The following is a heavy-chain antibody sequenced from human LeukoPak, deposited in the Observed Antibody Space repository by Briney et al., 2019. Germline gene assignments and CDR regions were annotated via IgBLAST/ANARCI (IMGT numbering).Heavy chain of an antibody. CDR1: GFTFTRFW. J-gene: IGHJ5*02. CDR3: ATAPASVDSS. Sequence: GGSLRLSCAASGFTFTRFWLTWVRQSPGKGLEWVANTNPDGTKTTYVDSVEGRLAISRDNAKNSVFLLMTSLRAEDTAMYYCATAPASVDSSWGQGTLVAVSS. CDR2: TNPDGTKT. V-gene: IGHV3-7*01. D-gene: IGHD3-3*01.